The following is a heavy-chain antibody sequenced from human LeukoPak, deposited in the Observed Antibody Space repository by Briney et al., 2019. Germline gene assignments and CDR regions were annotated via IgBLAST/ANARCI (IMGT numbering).Heavy chain of an antibody. CDR1: GFILSTHG. V-gene: IGHV3-33*01. J-gene: IGHJ4*02. Sequence: PGGSLRLSCAASGFILSTHGMHWVRQAPGKGLEWVAGMWYDGSREVYADSVKGRFTISRDMSKNTLNLQMNSLRLEDTAMFYCARDLSFGSLDFRGQGTLVTVSS. D-gene: IGHD1-26*01. CDR3: ARDLSFGSLDF. CDR2: MWYDGSRE.